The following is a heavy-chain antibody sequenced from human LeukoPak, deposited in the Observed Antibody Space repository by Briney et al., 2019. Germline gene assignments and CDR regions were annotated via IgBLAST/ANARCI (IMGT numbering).Heavy chain of an antibody. Sequence: GGSLRLSCAASGFTVSSNYMSWVRQAPGKGLEWVSVTYSGGSTYYVDSVKGRFTISSDNSKNTLYLQMNSLRAEDTAVYYCARRGWELKGGDSWAFDIWGQGTMVTVSS. V-gene: IGHV3-66*04. CDR1: GFTVSSNY. CDR2: TYSGGST. D-gene: IGHD1-26*01. CDR3: ARRGWELKGGDSWAFDI. J-gene: IGHJ3*02.